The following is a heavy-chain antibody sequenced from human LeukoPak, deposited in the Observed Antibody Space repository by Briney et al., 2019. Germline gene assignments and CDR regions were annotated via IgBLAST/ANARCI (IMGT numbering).Heavy chain of an antibody. CDR2: INHSGST. CDR1: GGSFSGYY. Sequence: SETLSLTCAVYGGSFSGYYWSWIRQPPGKGLEWIGEINHSGSTNYNPSLKSRVTISVDTSKNQFSLKLSSVTAADTAVYYCARSPYSPIGAVGLFDYWGQGTLVTVSS. V-gene: IGHV4-34*01. J-gene: IGHJ4*02. D-gene: IGHD6-19*01. CDR3: ARSPYSPIGAVGLFDY.